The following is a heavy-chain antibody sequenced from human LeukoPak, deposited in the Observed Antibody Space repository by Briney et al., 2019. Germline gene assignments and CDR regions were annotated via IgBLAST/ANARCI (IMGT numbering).Heavy chain of an antibody. D-gene: IGHD4-17*01. CDR3: AGNKNDHGDTNWFDP. CDR2: IYSSGST. J-gene: IGHJ5*02. CDR1: GGSINDYY. V-gene: IGHV4-59*01. Sequence: SETLSLTCTVSGGSINDYYRSWIRQPPGKGLEWIAYIYSSGSTKYNHSLKRQVTISLDTSKSQFSLKLTSVTAADTALYYCAGNKNDHGDTNWFDPWGHGTLVTVSS.